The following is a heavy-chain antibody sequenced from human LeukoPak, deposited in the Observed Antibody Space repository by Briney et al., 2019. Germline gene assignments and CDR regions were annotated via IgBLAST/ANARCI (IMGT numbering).Heavy chain of an antibody. CDR2: VDHTGST. D-gene: IGHD1-1*01. Sequence: PSETLSLTCTVSDDSITMYYWTWIRQPPGKGLECIGYVDHTGSTNFNPSLNGRVSISRDTSKNLFSLRLRSVAAADTAVYFCARGRVSSSTWYSTYYYYFYMDVWGKGTTVTVSS. CDR1: DDSITMYY. J-gene: IGHJ6*03. CDR3: ARGRVSSSTWYSTYYYYFYMDV. V-gene: IGHV4-59*01.